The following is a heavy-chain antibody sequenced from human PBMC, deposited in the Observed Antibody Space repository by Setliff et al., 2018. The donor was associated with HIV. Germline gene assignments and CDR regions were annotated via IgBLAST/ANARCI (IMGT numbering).Heavy chain of an antibody. CDR1: GFTFSSYE. D-gene: IGHD5-12*01. V-gene: IGHV3-48*03. CDR3: ASSGYWATGNAFDI. J-gene: IGHJ3*02. CDR2: ISSSDTTI. Sequence: GGSLRLSCAASGFTFSSYEMNWVRQAPGKGLEWVSYISSSDTTIYYADSVEGRFTISRDNSKNMLYLQMGSLRPEDMAVYYCASSGYWATGNAFDIWGQGTMVTVSS.